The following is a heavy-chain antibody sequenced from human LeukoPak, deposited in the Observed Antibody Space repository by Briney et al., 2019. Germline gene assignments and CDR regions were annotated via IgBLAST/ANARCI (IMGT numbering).Heavy chain of an antibody. J-gene: IGHJ3*02. Sequence: PSETLSLTCTVSGGSISSYYWSWIRQPPGKGLEWIGYIYYSGSTNYNPSLKSRVTISVDTSKNQFSLKLSSVTAADTAVYYCARQKYGPTTNTYAFDIWGQGTMVTVSS. V-gene: IGHV4-59*08. CDR3: ARQKYGPTTNTYAFDI. D-gene: IGHD1-1*01. CDR1: GGSISSYY. CDR2: IYYSGST.